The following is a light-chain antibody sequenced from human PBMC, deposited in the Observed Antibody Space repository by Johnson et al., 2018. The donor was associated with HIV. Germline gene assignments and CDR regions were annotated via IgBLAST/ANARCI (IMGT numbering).Light chain of an antibody. CDR1: CSDIGKNC. CDR2: DTN. Sequence: QSVLTQPPSVSAAPGQTATTACSGICSDIGKNCVSWYQQLPGTDSKVLISDTNKRPSGTAVRYSVPKAATPATLGNTGRQTGDEADYYCGIWDGSLSAYIFGTGTRVTVL. V-gene: IGLV1-51*01. CDR3: GIWDGSLSAYI. J-gene: IGLJ1*01.